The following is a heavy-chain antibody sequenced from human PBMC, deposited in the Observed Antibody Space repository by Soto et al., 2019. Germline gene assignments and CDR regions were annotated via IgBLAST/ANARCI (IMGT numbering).Heavy chain of an antibody. Sequence: EVQLVESGGVVVQPGESLRLSCAASGFTFDDYSMHWVRQAPGKGLEWVSLISWDGRSTYYADSVKGRFTVSRDNSKNSLYLHMNSLTTEDTAFYYCGKDGAITDYTYLDYWGQGALVTVSS. V-gene: IGHV3-43*01. CDR1: GFTFDDYS. J-gene: IGHJ4*02. D-gene: IGHD1-26*01. CDR3: GKDGAITDYTYLDY. CDR2: ISWDGRST.